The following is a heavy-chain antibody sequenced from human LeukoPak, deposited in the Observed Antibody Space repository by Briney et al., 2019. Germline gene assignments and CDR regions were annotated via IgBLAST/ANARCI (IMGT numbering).Heavy chain of an antibody. CDR3: ARGAVGAPIDY. D-gene: IGHD1-26*01. CDR2: IYYSGST. CDR1: GGSISSSSYY. V-gene: IGHV4-39*07. J-gene: IGHJ4*02. Sequence: SETLSLTCTVSGGSISSSSYYWGWIRQPPGKGLEWIGSIYYSGSTNYNPSLKSRVTISVDTSKNQFSLKLSSVTAADTAVYYCARGAVGAPIDYWGQGTLVTVSS.